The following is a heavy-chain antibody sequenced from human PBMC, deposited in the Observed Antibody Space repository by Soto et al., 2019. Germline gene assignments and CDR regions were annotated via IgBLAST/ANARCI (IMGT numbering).Heavy chain of an antibody. Sequence: GESLKISCKGSGYRFSTYWIGWVRQMPGKGLEWMGIIHPGNSETTYNPSFQGQVTFSADKSTNTAYLQWSSLKASDTAMYYCARIDTGGYNYYYGMDAWGQGTTVTVSS. CDR3: ARIDTGGYNYYYGMDA. CDR1: GYRFSTYW. V-gene: IGHV5-51*01. CDR2: IHPGNSET. J-gene: IGHJ6*02. D-gene: IGHD2-8*02.